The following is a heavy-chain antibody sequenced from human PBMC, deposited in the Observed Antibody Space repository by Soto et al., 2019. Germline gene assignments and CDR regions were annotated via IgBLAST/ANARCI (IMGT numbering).Heavy chain of an antibody. J-gene: IGHJ6*02. D-gene: IGHD3-10*01. CDR3: ARVPTTYYYDSGSNYYGIYV. Sequence: LSLTCTVSGDSVISYFWTWIRQPPGKGLEWIGDIYHTGTTNYSPSLKSRVTISLDTSKNQFSLELTSVTAADTAVYYCARVPTTYYYDSGSNYYGIYVWGQDTTVTISS. CDR1: GDSVISYF. V-gene: IGHV4-59*02. CDR2: IYHTGTT.